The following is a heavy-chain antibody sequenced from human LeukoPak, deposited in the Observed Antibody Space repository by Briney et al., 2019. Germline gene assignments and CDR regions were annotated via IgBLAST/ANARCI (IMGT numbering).Heavy chain of an antibody. CDR2: ISWNSGSI. V-gene: IGHV3-9*01. D-gene: IGHD6-13*01. J-gene: IGHJ4*02. CDR1: GFTFYDYA. Sequence: PGRSLRLSCAASGFTFYDYAMHWVRHAPGKGLEWVSGISWNSGSIGYADSVKGRFTISRDNAKNSLYLQMNSLRAEDTALHYCATLAAAGLNFDYWGQGTLVTVSS. CDR3: ATLAAAGLNFDY.